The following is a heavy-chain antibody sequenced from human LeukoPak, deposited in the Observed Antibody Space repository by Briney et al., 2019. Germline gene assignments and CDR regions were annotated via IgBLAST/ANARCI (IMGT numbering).Heavy chain of an antibody. CDR3: ARDRGSSWYRDQPLDY. J-gene: IGHJ4*02. CDR1: GYTFTSYG. V-gene: IGHV1-18*01. Sequence: ASVKVSCKASGYTFTSYGISWVRQAPGQGLEWMGWISAYNGNTNYAQKLQGRVTMTTDTSTSTAYMELRSLRSDDTAVYYCARDRGSSWYRDQPLDYWGQGTLVTVSS. D-gene: IGHD6-13*01. CDR2: ISAYNGNT.